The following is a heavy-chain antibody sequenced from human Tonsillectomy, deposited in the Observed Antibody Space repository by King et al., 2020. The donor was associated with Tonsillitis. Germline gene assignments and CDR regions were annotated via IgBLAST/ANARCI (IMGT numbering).Heavy chain of an antibody. CDR1: GYSISSGYY. CDR2: IYHSGST. J-gene: IGHJ4*02. CDR3: ARDCSSTICYALGGY. Sequence: VQLQESGPGLVKPSETLSLTCTVSGYSISSGYYWGWIRQPPGKGLEWIGSIYHSGSTYYNPSLKSRVTISVDTSKNQFSLKLSSVTAADTSVYYCARDCSSTICYALGGYWGQGTLVTVSS. V-gene: IGHV4-38-2*02. D-gene: IGHD2-2*01.